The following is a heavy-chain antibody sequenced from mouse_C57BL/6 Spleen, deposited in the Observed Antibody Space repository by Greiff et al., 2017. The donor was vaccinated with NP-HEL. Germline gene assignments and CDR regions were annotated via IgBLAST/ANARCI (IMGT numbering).Heavy chain of an antibody. CDR1: GYTFTDYY. Sequence: EVQLQQSGPELVKPGASVKISCKASGYTFTDYYMNWVKQSHGKSLEWIGDINPNNGGTSYNQKFKGKATLTVDKSSSTAYMELRSLTSEDSAVDYCARGVDYAMDYWGQGTSVTVSS. CDR2: INPNNGGT. CDR3: ARGVDYAMDY. D-gene: IGHD1-3*01. V-gene: IGHV1-26*01. J-gene: IGHJ4*01.